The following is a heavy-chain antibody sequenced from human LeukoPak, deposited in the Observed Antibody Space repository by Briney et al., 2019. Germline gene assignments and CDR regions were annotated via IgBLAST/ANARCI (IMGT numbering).Heavy chain of an antibody. CDR3: ASWFSYDSSGYPIKPYDAFDI. Sequence: PGGSLRLSCAASGFTFSSYWMSWVRQAPGKGLESVANIKQDGSEKYYVDSVKGRFTISRDNAKNSLYLQMNSLRAEDTAVYYCASWFSYDSSGYPIKPYDAFDIWGQGTMVTVSS. J-gene: IGHJ3*02. CDR2: IKQDGSEK. V-gene: IGHV3-7*01. CDR1: GFTFSSYW. D-gene: IGHD3-22*01.